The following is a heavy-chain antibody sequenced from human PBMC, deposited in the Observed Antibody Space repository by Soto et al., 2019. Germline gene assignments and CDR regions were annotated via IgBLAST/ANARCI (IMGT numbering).Heavy chain of an antibody. CDR3: ARHGGPSRTGTGFGY. D-gene: IGHD1-1*01. CDR1: GASISSSSYL. CDR2: IYYSGST. V-gene: IGHV4-39*01. J-gene: IGHJ4*02. Sequence: SETLSLTCTVSGASISSSSYLWGWIRQPPGKGLEWIGSIYYSGSTYYNPSLNSRATISLDTSKNQFSLKLSSVTAADTAVYYWARHGGPSRTGTGFGYWGQGTQVTVS.